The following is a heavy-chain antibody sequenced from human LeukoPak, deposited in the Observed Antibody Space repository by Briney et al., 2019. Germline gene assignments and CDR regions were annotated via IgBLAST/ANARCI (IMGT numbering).Heavy chain of an antibody. CDR3: ARQGSGSGWFLP. J-gene: IGHJ5*02. D-gene: IGHD6-25*01. CDR1: GASISSYY. Sequence: PSETLSLTCTVSGASISSYYWSWIRQPPGKGLEWIGYIFYTGSTNYNPSLKSRVTISVDTSKNQFSLNLSSVTAADTAVYYCARQGSGSGWFLPWGQGTLVTVSS. CDR2: IFYTGST. V-gene: IGHV4-59*08.